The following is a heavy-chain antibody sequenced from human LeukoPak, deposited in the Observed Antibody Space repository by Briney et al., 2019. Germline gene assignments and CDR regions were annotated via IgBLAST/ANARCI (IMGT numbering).Heavy chain of an antibody. D-gene: IGHD6-13*01. Sequence: PGGSLRLSCAASGFTFSSYAMNWVRQAPGKGLEWVSGISGSGGNTYYADSVKGRFTISRDNSKNTLYLQMNSLRAEDTAVYYCARVSSRSFYFDYWGQGTLVAVSS. V-gene: IGHV3-23*01. J-gene: IGHJ4*02. CDR3: ARVSSRSFYFDY. CDR1: GFTFSSYA. CDR2: ISGSGGNT.